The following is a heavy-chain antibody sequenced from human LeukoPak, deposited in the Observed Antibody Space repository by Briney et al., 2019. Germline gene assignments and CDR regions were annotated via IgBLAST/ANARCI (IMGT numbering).Heavy chain of an antibody. CDR3: ASYGEMATIVDAFDI. J-gene: IGHJ3*02. D-gene: IGHD5-24*01. CDR1: GGSISSYY. V-gene: IGHV4-59*01. Sequence: SETLSLTCTVAGGSISSYYWSWIRQPPGKGLEWIGYIYYSGSTNYNPSLKSRVTISVDTSKNQFSLKLSSVTAADTAVYYCASYGEMATIVDAFDIWGQGTMVTVSS. CDR2: IYYSGST.